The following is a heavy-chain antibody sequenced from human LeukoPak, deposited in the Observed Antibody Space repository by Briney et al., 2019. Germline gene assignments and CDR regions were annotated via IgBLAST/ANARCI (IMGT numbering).Heavy chain of an antibody. CDR2: LIPDNGGT. CDR1: GYTFTGYY. J-gene: IGHJ4*02. CDR3: ARDPSNSGYDYLYYFDY. D-gene: IGHD5-12*01. V-gene: IGHV1-2*02. Sequence: ASVKVSCKSSGYTFTGYYMRWVRQAPGQGLEWMGWLIPDNGGTNYAQNFQGRVTMTRDMSISTAYMELSRLRSDDTAVYYSARDPSNSGYDYLYYFDYWGQGTLVTVSS.